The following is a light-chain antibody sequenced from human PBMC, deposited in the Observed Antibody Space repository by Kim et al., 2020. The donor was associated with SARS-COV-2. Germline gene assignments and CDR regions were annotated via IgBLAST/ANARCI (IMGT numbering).Light chain of an antibody. CDR3: ASFTSKSTPS. CDR2: DVN. J-gene: IGLJ1*01. V-gene: IGLV2-14*03. CDR1: SSDVGAYDY. Sequence: QSALTQPASVSGSPGQSITISCTGTSSDVGAYDYVSWYQQHPGKAPKLMIYDVNNRPSGVSNRFSGSKSDNTASLTISGLQPEDEADYYCASFTSKSTPSFGTGTQLTVL.